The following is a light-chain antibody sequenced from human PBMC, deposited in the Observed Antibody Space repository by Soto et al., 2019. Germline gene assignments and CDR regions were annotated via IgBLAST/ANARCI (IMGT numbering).Light chain of an antibody. CDR1: QSVSSY. J-gene: IGKJ3*01. V-gene: IGKV3-20*01. Sequence: EIVLTQSPDTLSLSPGERATLSCRARQSVSSYLAWYQQKLGQAPRLLIYGASSRATGIPDRFSGSGSGTDFTLTISRLEPEDFAVYYCQQYGSSPRTFGPGTKVDIK. CDR3: QQYGSSPRT. CDR2: GAS.